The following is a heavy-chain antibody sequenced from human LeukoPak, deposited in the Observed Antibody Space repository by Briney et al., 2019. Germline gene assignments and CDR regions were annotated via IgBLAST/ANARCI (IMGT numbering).Heavy chain of an antibody. D-gene: IGHD3-16*01. CDR3: ARVGEVIYYMDV. V-gene: IGHV4-38-2*02. CDR2: IYHSGST. J-gene: IGHJ6*03. CDR1: GYSISSGYY. Sequence: SETLSLTCTVSGYSISSGYYWGWIRQPPGKGLEWIGSIYHSGSTYYNPSLKSRVTISVDTSKNQFSLKLSSVTAADTAVYYCARVGEVIYYMDVWGKGTTVTVSS.